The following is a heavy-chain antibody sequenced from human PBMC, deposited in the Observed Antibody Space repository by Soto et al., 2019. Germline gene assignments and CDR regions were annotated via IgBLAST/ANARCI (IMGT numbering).Heavy chain of an antibody. Sequence: QVQLQESGPGLVKPSGTLSLTCGVSSGSINSSNWWSWVRQAPGQGLEWIGEIYHTVNTNDNWSLKSRVRLSVDKSKTLFSTKLASVTAADTAIYFCAMKGPSDEPPFQSWGQGILVTVSS. CDR3: AMKGPSDEPPFQS. D-gene: IGHD3-10*01. CDR1: SGSINSSNW. J-gene: IGHJ4*02. V-gene: IGHV4-4*02. CDR2: IYHTVNT.